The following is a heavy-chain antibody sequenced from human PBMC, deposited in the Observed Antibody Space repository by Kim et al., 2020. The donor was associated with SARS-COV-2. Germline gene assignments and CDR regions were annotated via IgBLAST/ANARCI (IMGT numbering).Heavy chain of an antibody. D-gene: IGHD3-10*01. CDR3: AREGGDLGVH. V-gene: IGHV4-31*03. J-gene: IGHJ4*02. Sequence: SETLSLTCTVSGGSISSGGYYWSWIRQHPGKGLEWIGYIYYSGSTYYNPSLKSRVTISVDTSKNQFSLKLSSVTAADTAVYYCAREGGDLGVHWGQGTLVTVSS. CDR2: IYYSGST. CDR1: GGSISSGGYY.